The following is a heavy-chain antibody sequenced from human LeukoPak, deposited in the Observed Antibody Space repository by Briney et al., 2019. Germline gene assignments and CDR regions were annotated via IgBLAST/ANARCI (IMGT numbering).Heavy chain of an antibody. CDR1: GGTFSSYA. J-gene: IGHJ6*03. D-gene: IGHD2-15*01. Sequence: ASVKVSCKASGGTFSSYAISWVRQAPGQGLEWMRGIIPIFGTANYAQKFQGRVTITTDESTSTAYMELSSLRSEDTAVYYCASHADCSGGSCYYYYYMDVWGKGTTVTVSS. CDR3: ASHADCSGGSCYYYYYMDV. CDR2: IIPIFGTA. V-gene: IGHV1-69*05.